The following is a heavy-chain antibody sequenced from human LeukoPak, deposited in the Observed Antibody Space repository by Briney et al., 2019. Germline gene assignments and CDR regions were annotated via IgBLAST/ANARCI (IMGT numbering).Heavy chain of an antibody. D-gene: IGHD2-2*01. Sequence: GGTLRLSCAASGFTFRSNSMNWVRQAPGMGLEWFSSISTGSSYIYYADSVKGRFTISRDNAKNSLYLQMNSLRAEDTAVYYCARVSGVVPAATLDFWGQGALVTVSS. CDR3: ARVSGVVPAATLDF. V-gene: IGHV3-21*01. CDR1: GFTFRSNS. J-gene: IGHJ4*02. CDR2: ISTGSSYI.